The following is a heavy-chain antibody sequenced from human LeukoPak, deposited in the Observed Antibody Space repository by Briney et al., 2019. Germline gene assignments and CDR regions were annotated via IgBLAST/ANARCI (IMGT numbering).Heavy chain of an antibody. CDR2: IYPGDSHT. J-gene: IGHJ5*02. V-gene: IGHV5-51*01. CDR3: ARGPYGYASSATLGSYNWFDP. D-gene: IGHD3-10*01. CDR1: GYSFTNYW. Sequence: GESLKISCKGSGYSFTNYWIGWVRQMPGKGPEWMGIIYPGDSHTRYSPSFQDQVTISADKSINTAYLQWSSLKASDTAMYYCARGPYGYASSATLGSYNWFDPWGQGTLVTVSS.